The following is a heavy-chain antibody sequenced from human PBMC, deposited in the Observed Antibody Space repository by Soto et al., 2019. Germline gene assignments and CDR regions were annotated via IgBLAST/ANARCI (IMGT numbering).Heavy chain of an antibody. V-gene: IGHV1-8*01. D-gene: IGHD2-2*01. CDR2: MNPNSGNT. CDR1: GYTFTSYD. CDR3: ARGSCSSTSCYDAFDI. J-gene: IGHJ3*02. Sequence: ASVKVSCKASGYTFTSYDINWVRQATGQGLEWMGWMNPNSGNTGYAQKFQGRVTMTRNTSISTAYMELSSLGSEDTAVYYCARGSCSSTSCYDAFDIWGQGTMVTVSS.